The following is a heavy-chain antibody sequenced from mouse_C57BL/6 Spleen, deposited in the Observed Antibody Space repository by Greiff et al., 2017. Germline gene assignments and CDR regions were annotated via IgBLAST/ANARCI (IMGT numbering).Heavy chain of an antibody. V-gene: IGHV1-64*01. CDR2: IHPNSGST. D-gene: IGHD2-1*01. Sequence: VQLQQPGAELVKPGASVKLSCKASGYTFTSYWMHWVKQRPGQGLEWIGMIHPNSGSTNYNEKFKSKATLTVDKSSSTAYMQLSSLTSEDSAVYYCAKIYYGNYNYAMDDWGQGTSVTVSS. CDR3: AKIYYGNYNYAMDD. CDR1: GYTFTSYW. J-gene: IGHJ4*01.